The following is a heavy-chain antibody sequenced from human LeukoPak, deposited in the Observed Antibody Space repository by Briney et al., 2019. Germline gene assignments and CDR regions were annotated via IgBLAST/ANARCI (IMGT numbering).Heavy chain of an antibody. CDR1: GGSISSYY. V-gene: IGHV4-59*08. CDR2: IYYSGST. D-gene: IGHD4-17*01. CDR3: ARLKIHDYGDYLDY. J-gene: IGHJ4*02. Sequence: SETLSLTCTVSGGSISSYYWSWIRQPPGKGLEWIWYIYYSGSTNYNPSLKSRVTISVDTSKNQFSMKLSSVTAADTAVYYCARLKIHDYGDYLDYWGQGTLVTVSS.